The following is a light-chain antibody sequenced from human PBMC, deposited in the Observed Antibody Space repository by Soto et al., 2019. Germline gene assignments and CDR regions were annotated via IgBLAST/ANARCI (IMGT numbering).Light chain of an antibody. CDR2: GAS. V-gene: IGKV3-20*01. J-gene: IGKJ3*01. CDR1: QSVSSNN. CDR3: QQYGRSPFT. Sequence: EIGLTQAPGTLSLSPGERATLSCRASQSVSSNNLAWYQQRPGQAPRVVIYGASTRATGIPERFSGSGSGTDFSLTIRRLEPEDCAVDYCQQYGRSPFTFGPGTKVDIK.